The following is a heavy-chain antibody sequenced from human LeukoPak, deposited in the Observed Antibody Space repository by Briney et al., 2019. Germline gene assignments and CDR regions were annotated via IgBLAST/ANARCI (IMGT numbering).Heavy chain of an antibody. J-gene: IGHJ5*02. CDR2: MNPNSGNT. CDR1: GYTFTSYD. D-gene: IGHD1-26*01. CDR3: ATAGIVGAIRWFDP. V-gene: IGHV1-8*01. Sequence: GASVKVSCKASGYTFTSYDINWVRQATGQGLEWMGWMNPNSGNTGYAQKFQGRVTMTRNTSISTAYMELSSLRSEDTAVYYCATAGIVGAIRWFDPWGQGTLVTVSS.